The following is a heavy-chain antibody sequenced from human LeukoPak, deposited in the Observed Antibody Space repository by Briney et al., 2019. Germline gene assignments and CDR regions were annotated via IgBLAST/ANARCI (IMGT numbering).Heavy chain of an antibody. CDR3: ARDRCSGGSCYQVTGGY. V-gene: IGHV1-2*06. J-gene: IGHJ4*02. D-gene: IGHD2-15*01. Sequence: ASVKVSCKASGYTFTGYYMHWVRQAPGQGLEWMGRISPNSGGTNYAQKLQGRVTMTTDTSTSTAYMELRSLRSDDTAVYYCARDRCSGGSCYQVTGGYWGQGTLVTVSS. CDR1: GYTFTGYY. CDR2: ISPNSGGT.